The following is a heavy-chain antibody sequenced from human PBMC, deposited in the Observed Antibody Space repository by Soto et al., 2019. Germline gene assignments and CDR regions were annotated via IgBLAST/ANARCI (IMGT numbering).Heavy chain of an antibody. D-gene: IGHD2-2*02. Sequence: PSDTLSLTCTVSGGSISSGGYYWSWIRQHPGKGLEWIGYIYYSGSTYYNPSLKIRFTIPVDTSNNQFSLKLSSETAAYTGAYYCARVWARVVPAAIPDWFDPWGQSTLVTVSS. V-gene: IGHV4-31*03. J-gene: IGHJ5*02. CDR1: GGSISSGGYY. CDR2: IYYSGST. CDR3: ARVWARVVPAAIPDWFDP.